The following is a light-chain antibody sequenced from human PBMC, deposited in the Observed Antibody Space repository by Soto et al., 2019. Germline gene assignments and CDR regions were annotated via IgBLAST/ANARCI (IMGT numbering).Light chain of an antibody. CDR2: RNN. V-gene: IGLV1-40*01. CDR3: QSYDSSLSAYV. J-gene: IGLJ1*01. CDR1: SSNIGAGYD. Sequence: QSVLTQPPSVSGAPGQRVTISCTGSSSNIGAGYDVHWYQQLPGTAPKRLIFRNNNRPSGVPDRFSGSKSGTSASLAITGLQAEDEADYYCQSYDSSLSAYVFATGTKVTVL.